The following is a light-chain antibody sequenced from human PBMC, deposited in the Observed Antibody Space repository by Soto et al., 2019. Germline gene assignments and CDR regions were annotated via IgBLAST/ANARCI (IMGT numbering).Light chain of an antibody. J-gene: IGKJ1*01. CDR1: QSVSSY. CDR3: QQYNNWPPWT. V-gene: IGKV3-11*01. Sequence: EIVLTQSPATLSLSPGEIATLCFSASQSVSSYLAWYQQKPGQAPRLLIYDASNRATGIPERFSGSGSGTDFPLIIRKVEPEDFGAYFCQQYNNWPPWTFGQGTKVDIK. CDR2: DAS.